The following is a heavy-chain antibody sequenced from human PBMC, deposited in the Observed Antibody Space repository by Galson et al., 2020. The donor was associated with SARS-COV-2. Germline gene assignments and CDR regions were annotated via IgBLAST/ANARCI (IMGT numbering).Heavy chain of an antibody. Sequence: SETLSLTCTVSGGPISSSTYYWGWIRQPPGKGLEWIGSIDYSASTYYNPSLKSRVTISVDTSKNQFSLKLSSVTAADTAVYYCARRFPGYYDSSGYYYLYSFDYCGQGTLVTVSS. V-gene: IGHV4-39*01. CDR3: ARRFPGYYDSSGYYYLYSFDY. CDR1: GGPISSSTYY. J-gene: IGHJ4*02. D-gene: IGHD3-22*01. CDR2: IDYSAST.